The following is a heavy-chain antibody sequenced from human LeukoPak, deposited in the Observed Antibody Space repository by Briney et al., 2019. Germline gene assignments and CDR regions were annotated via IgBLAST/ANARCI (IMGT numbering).Heavy chain of an antibody. CDR1: GFTFSSYG. J-gene: IGHJ4*02. Sequence: PGGSLRLSCAASGFTFSSYGMHWVRQAPGKGLEWVAVILYDGSNKYYADSVKGRFTISRDNSKNTLYLQMNSLRAEDTAVYYCARAGVVVPAAMFHWGQGTLVTVSS. CDR3: ARAGVVVPAAMFH. V-gene: IGHV3-33*01. CDR2: ILYDGSNK. D-gene: IGHD2-2*01.